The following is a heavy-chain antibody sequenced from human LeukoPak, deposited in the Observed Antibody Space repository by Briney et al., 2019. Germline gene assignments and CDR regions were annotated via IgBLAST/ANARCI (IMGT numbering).Heavy chain of an antibody. Sequence: PGGSLRLSCAASGFTFDDYGMSWVRHAPGKGLEWVSGINWNGGSIGYADSVKGRFTISRDNAKNSLYLQMNSLRAEDTALYYCARGIIRYDFDYWGQGTLVTVSS. J-gene: IGHJ4*02. D-gene: IGHD1-1*01. CDR2: INWNGGSI. V-gene: IGHV3-20*04. CDR3: ARGIIRYDFDY. CDR1: GFTFDDYG.